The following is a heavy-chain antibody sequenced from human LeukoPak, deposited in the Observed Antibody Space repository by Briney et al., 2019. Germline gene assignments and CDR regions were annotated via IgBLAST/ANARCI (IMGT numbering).Heavy chain of an antibody. CDR3: ARGEGATTYYYYGMDV. Sequence: GGSLRLSCAASGFTFSSYSMNWVRQAPGKGPEWVSSISSSSIYIYYADSVKGRFTISRDNAKTSLYLQMNSLRAEDTAVYFCARGEGATTYYYYGMDVWGQGTPVTVSS. D-gene: IGHD1-26*01. V-gene: IGHV3-21*01. J-gene: IGHJ6*02. CDR1: GFTFSSYS. CDR2: ISSSSIYI.